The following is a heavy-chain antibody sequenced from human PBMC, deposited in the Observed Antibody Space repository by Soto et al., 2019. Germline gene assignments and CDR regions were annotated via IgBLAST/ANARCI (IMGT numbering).Heavy chain of an antibody. Sequence: ASVKVSCKASGYSFTRYGIGWARQAPGQGLEWMGWINAYNGNTNYAQNLQGRLTLTTDTSTTTAYMELRSLRSNDTAIYYCAMADAYVTPSPQDVWGQGTTVTVSS. CDR3: AMADAYVTPSPQDV. D-gene: IGHD3-16*01. CDR1: GYSFTRYG. V-gene: IGHV1-18*01. J-gene: IGHJ6*02. CDR2: INAYNGNT.